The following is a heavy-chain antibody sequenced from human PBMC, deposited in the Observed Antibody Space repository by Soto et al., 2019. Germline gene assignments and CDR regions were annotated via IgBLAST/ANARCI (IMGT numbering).Heavy chain of an antibody. D-gene: IGHD3-3*01. CDR2: IYTSGSP. CDR3: ARAIFVGPDPGYYYYGMDV. V-gene: IGHV4-4*07. Sequence: SETLSLTCTVSGGTISSYYRSWVRQAAGKGLEWVARIYTSGSPNYSPSLKSHATMSVDTSKNQFSLKLSSVPAADTAVYYCARAIFVGPDPGYYYYGMDVWGQGTTVTVSS. J-gene: IGHJ6*02. CDR1: GGTISSYY.